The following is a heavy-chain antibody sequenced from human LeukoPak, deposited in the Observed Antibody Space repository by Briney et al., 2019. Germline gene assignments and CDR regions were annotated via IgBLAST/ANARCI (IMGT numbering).Heavy chain of an antibody. J-gene: IGHJ5*02. CDR3: ARGPPYYYGSGSYKQYWFDP. CDR2: INHSGST. V-gene: IGHV4-34*01. Sequence: SETLSLTSAVYGGSFSGYYWSWIRQPPGKGLEWIGEINHSGSTNYNPSLKSRVTISVDTSKNQLSLKLSSVTAADTAVYYCARGPPYYYGSGSYKQYWFDPWGQGTLVTVSS. CDR1: GGSFSGYY. D-gene: IGHD3-10*01.